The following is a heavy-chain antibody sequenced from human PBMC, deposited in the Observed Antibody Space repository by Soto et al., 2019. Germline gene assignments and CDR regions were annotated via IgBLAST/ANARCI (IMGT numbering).Heavy chain of an antibody. CDR1: GFTFSSYA. D-gene: IGHD2-2*01. J-gene: IGHJ6*02. CDR2: ISSNGGST. V-gene: IGHV3-64*02. Sequence: GGSLRLSCAASGFTFSSYAMHWVRQAPGKGLEYVSAISSNGGSTCYADSVKGRFTISRDNSKNTLYLQMGSLRAEDMAVYYCARDRVPAAIGYYGMDVWGQGTTVTVSS. CDR3: ARDRVPAAIGYYGMDV.